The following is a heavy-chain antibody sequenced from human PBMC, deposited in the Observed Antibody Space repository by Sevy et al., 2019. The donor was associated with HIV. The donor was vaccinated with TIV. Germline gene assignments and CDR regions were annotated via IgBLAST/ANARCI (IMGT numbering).Heavy chain of an antibody. CDR1: GETFVGHY. Sequence: SETLSLTCAVFGETFVGHYWTWIRKTPGKGLEWIGEINHRGTANNNPSLKSRVTISVDTSNKQFSLSLNSMTAADTAIYYCAKTATVAISALDSKGRGTLVTVYS. CDR3: AKTATVAISALDS. J-gene: IGHJ4*02. D-gene: IGHD4-17*01. V-gene: IGHV4-34*08. CDR2: INHRGTA.